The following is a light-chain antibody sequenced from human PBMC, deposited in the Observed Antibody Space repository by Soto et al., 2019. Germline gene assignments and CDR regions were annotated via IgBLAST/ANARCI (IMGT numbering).Light chain of an antibody. Sequence: DNQMPQSPSTLSAYVGDSVTITCRASQSISSWLAWYQQKPGKAPKLLIYDASSLESGVPSRFSGSGSGTEFTLTISSLQPDDFATYYCKQYNSYWTFGQGTKVDIK. CDR1: QSISSW. J-gene: IGKJ1*01. CDR3: KQYNSYWT. V-gene: IGKV1-5*01. CDR2: DAS.